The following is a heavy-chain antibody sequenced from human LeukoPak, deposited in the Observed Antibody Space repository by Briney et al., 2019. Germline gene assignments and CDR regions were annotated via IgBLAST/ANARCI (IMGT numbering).Heavy chain of an antibody. Sequence: ASVKVSCKASGFTFTSSAMQWVRQARGQRLEWIGWIVVGSGNTNYAQKFQERVTITRDMSTSTAYMELGSLRSEDTAVYYCAASLRVGDYYYYYGMDVWGQGTTVTVSS. V-gene: IGHV1-58*02. CDR3: AASLRVGDYYYYYGMDV. D-gene: IGHD2-15*01. J-gene: IGHJ6*02. CDR1: GFTFTSSA. CDR2: IVVGSGNT.